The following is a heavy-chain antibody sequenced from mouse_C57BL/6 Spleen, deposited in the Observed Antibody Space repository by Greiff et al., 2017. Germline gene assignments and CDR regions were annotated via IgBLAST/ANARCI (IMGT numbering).Heavy chain of an antibody. CDR3: ARERGDSSGYGDYAMDY. D-gene: IGHD3-2*02. Sequence: EVQLQQSGPELVKPGASVKMSCKASGYTFTDYNMHWVKQSHGKSLEWIGYINPTNGGTSYNQKFKGKATLTVNKSSSTAYMELRSLTSEDSAVYYCARERGDSSGYGDYAMDYWGQGTSVTVSS. CDR1: GYTFTDYN. CDR2: INPTNGGT. V-gene: IGHV1-22*01. J-gene: IGHJ4*01.